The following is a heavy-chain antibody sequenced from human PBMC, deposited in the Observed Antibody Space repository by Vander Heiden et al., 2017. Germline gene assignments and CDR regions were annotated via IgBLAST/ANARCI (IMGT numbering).Heavy chain of an antibody. V-gene: IGHV1-18*01. CDR2: ISVYNGKT. CDR1: GYTFSNYG. J-gene: IGHJ6*02. D-gene: IGHD2-21*02. CDR3: SRDASRVTPTQYYYYGMDV. Sequence: QVELVQSGGEVKKPGASVKVSCKASGYTFSNYGLSWVRRAPGQGLEWMGWISVYNGKTKYAQKFQGRVTMTTDTSANTAYMELRSLRSDDTAIYYCSRDASRVTPTQYYYYGMDVWGQGTTVTVSS.